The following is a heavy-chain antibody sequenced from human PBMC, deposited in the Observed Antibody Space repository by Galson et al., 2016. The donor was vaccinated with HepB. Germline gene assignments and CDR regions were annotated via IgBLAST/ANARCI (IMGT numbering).Heavy chain of an antibody. CDR2: IFYFDNT. CDR3: ASDSTYGNF. V-gene: IGHV4-61*08. J-gene: IGHJ4*02. CDR1: GASVSSTGYY. Sequence: LSLTCTVSGASVSSTGYYWSWIRQPPGKGLEWIGYIFYFDNTNYNPSLKSRVTISVDPSKNQFSLKLNSVTAADTAAYYCASDSTYGNFWGQGTLATVSS. D-gene: IGHD3-10*01.